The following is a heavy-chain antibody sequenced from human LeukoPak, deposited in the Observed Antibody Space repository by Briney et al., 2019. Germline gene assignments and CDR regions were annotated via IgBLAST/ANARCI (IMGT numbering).Heavy chain of an antibody. CDR3: ARSDGYGLVGI. V-gene: IGHV4-59*12. D-gene: IGHD3-10*01. J-gene: IGHJ3*02. CDR1: GGSISSYY. Sequence: SETLSLTCTVSGGSISSYYWSWIRQPPGKGLEWSGYIYYSVSTNYNPSLKSRVTISVDTPKNHCSLTLSSVTAADTAVYYCARSDGYGLVGIWGQGTMVTVSS. CDR2: IYYSVST.